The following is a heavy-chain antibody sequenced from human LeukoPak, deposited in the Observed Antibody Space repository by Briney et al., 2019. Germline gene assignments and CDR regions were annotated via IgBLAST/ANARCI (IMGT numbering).Heavy chain of an antibody. CDR2: IYYSGST. V-gene: IGHV4-31*03. CDR3: ARGPVVGWAPHPV. Sequence: SQTLSLTCTVSGGSISSGGYYGCWIRQHPGKGLEWIGYIYYSGSTYYNPSLKSRVTISVDTSKNQFSLKLSSVTAADTAVYYCARGPVVGWAPHPVWGQGTLVTVSS. CDR1: GGSISSGGYY. J-gene: IGHJ4*02. D-gene: IGHD2-21*01.